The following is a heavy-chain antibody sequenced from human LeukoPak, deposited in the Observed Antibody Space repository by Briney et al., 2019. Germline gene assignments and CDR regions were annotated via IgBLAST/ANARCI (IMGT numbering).Heavy chain of an antibody. Sequence: SETLSLTCTVSGYSISSGYYWGWIRQPPGRGLEWIGSIYHSGRTFYNPSLKSRVTISVDTSKNQFSLKLTSVTAADTAVYYCARLYHPARRFDYCGQGTLVTVSS. V-gene: IGHV4-38-2*02. CDR1: GYSISSGYY. J-gene: IGHJ4*02. CDR3: ARLYHPARRFDY. D-gene: IGHD2-2*01. CDR2: IYHSGRT.